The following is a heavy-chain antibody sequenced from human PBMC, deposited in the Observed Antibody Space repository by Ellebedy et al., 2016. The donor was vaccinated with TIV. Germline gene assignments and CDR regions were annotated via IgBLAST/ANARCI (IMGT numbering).Heavy chain of an antibody. Sequence: GESLKISXTGSGYSFTSYWIGWVRQMPGKGLEWMGIIYPGDSDTRYSPSFQGQVTISADKSISTAYLQWSSLKASDTAMYYCARRGAAPGDNWGFDYWGQGTLVTVSS. D-gene: IGHD6-13*01. CDR2: IYPGDSDT. CDR3: ARRGAAPGDNWGFDY. V-gene: IGHV5-51*01. CDR1: GYSFTSYW. J-gene: IGHJ4*02.